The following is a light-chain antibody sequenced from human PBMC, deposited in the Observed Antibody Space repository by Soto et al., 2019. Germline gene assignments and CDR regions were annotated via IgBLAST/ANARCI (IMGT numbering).Light chain of an antibody. V-gene: IGLV1-47*01. CDR2: GSD. CDR1: SSNIGTNH. Sequence: QSVLPQPPSASGTPGQRVTISCSGSSSNIGTNHVYWYQQLPGTAPNLLIYGSDQRPSGVPDRFSGSKSGTSASLAISGLQSEDEADYYCAAWDDSLSGVVFGGGTKVTVL. J-gene: IGLJ2*01. CDR3: AAWDDSLSGVV.